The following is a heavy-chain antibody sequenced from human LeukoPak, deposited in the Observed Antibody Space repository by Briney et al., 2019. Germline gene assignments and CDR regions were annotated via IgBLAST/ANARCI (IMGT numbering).Heavy chain of an antibody. CDR2: TYYWSKWYF. CDR3: ARSKNYAFDY. J-gene: IGHJ4*02. V-gene: IGHV6-1*01. Sequence: SQTLSLTCDISGDSVSGSAVGWHWIRQSPSGGLQWLGKTYYWSKWYFDYADSVESRMTISPDTSKNKFSLRLGSVTPADTAVYFCARSKNYAFDYWGPGALVTVSS. D-gene: IGHD1-7*01. CDR1: GDSVSGSAVG.